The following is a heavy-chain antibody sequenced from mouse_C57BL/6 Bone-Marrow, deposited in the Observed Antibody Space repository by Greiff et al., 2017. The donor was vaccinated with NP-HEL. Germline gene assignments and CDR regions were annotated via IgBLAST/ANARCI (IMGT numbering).Heavy chain of an antibody. CDR2: IDPSDSYT. J-gene: IGHJ2*01. V-gene: IGHV1-50*01. D-gene: IGHD4-1*01. CDR3: ARDWDDDY. CDR1: GYTFTSYW. Sequence: QVQLQQPGAELVKPGASVKLSCKASGYTFTSYWMQWVKQRPGQGLEWIGEIDPSDSYTNYNQKFKGKATLTVDTSSGTSYMQLSSLTSADAAVYYCARDWDDDYWGQGTTLTVSS.